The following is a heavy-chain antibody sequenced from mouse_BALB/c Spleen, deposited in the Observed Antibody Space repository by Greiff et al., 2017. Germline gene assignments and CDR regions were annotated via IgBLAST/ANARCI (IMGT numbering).Heavy chain of an antibody. Sequence: DVQLQESGPGLVKPSQSLSLTCTVTGYSITSDYAWNWIRQFPGNKLEWMGYISYSGSTSYNPSLKSRISITRDTSKNQFFLQLNSVTTEDTATYYCARTSTVVEGGFDYWGQGTTLTVSS. CDR2: ISYSGST. CDR1: GYSITSDYA. D-gene: IGHD1-1*01. CDR3: ARTSTVVEGGFDY. J-gene: IGHJ2*01. V-gene: IGHV3-2*02.